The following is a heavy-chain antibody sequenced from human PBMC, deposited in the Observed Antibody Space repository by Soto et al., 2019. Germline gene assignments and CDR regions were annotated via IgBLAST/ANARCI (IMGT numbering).Heavy chain of an antibody. Sequence: SETLSLTCTVSGGSISSSSYYWGWIRQPPGKGLEWIGSIYYSGSTYYNPSLKSRVTISVDTSKNQFSLKLSSVTAADTAVYYCARHRYYDPKRPINWFDPWGQGTLVTVSS. J-gene: IGHJ5*02. CDR3: ARHRYYDPKRPINWFDP. CDR2: IYYSGST. CDR1: GGSISSSSYY. D-gene: IGHD3-3*01. V-gene: IGHV4-39*01.